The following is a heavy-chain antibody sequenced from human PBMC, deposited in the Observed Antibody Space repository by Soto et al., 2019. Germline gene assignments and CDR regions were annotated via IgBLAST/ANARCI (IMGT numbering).Heavy chain of an antibody. V-gene: IGHV5-51*01. Sequence: GESLKISCKGSGYSFTSYWIGWVRQMPGKGLEWMGIIYPGDSDTRYSPSFQGQVTISADKSISTAYLQWSSLKASDTAMYYCARQTNPRLRFLVVRPNNWFDPWGQGTLVTVSS. CDR2: IYPGDSDT. CDR1: GYSFTSYW. J-gene: IGHJ5*02. D-gene: IGHD3-3*01. CDR3: ARQTNPRLRFLVVRPNNWFDP.